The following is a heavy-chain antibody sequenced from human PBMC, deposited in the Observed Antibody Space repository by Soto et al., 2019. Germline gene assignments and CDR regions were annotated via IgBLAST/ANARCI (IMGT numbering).Heavy chain of an antibody. CDR1: GGSIRSGGYY. J-gene: IGHJ4*01. D-gene: IGHD3-22*01. CDR2: IYYSGNT. Sequence: SETLSPTYTVSGGSIRSGGYYWSWVRQNPRKGLEWIGNIYYSGNTYYNPSLKSRLTISVDTSKNQFSLKLSSATAAATAVYYCAREDLNYYDSSGYFQWGQG. V-gene: IGHV4-31*03. CDR3: AREDLNYYDSSGYFQ.